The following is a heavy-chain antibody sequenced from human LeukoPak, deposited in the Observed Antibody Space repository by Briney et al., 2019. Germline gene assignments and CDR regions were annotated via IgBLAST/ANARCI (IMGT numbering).Heavy chain of an antibody. V-gene: IGHV4-30-4*08. CDR3: AGGGGGYTLYSFDY. Sequence: SQTLSLTCSVSGASIRSGDHHWSWLRQSPGKGLEWIGYIYFSGSRSSNPSLRSRLTISVDTSKNQFSLKLNSVTAADTALYYCAGGGGGYTLYSFDYWGQGALVTASS. J-gene: IGHJ4*02. CDR2: IYFSGSR. D-gene: IGHD3-22*01. CDR1: GASIRSGDHH.